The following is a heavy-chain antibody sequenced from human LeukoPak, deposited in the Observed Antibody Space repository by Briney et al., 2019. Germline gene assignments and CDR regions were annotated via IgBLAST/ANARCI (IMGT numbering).Heavy chain of an antibody. J-gene: IGHJ4*02. Sequence: GGSLRLSCAASGFTFDDYAMHWVRQAPGKGLEWVSGISWNSGSIGYADSVKGRFTISRDNSKNTLYLQMNSLRAEDTAVYYCANQNRRYCSSTSCYLDYWGQGTLVTVSS. V-gene: IGHV3-9*01. D-gene: IGHD2-2*01. CDR1: GFTFDDYA. CDR2: ISWNSGSI. CDR3: ANQNRRYCSSTSCYLDY.